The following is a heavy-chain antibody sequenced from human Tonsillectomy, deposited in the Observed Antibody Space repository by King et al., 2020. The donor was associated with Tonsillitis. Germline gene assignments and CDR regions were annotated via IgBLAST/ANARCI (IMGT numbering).Heavy chain of an antibody. CDR2: INPSDGST. CDR1: GYTFSSYY. J-gene: IGHJ5*02. Sequence: QLQLVQSGAEVEKPGASVKVSCKASGYTFSSYYMHWVRQAPGQGLEWMGIINPSDGSTYYAQKFQGRVTMTRDTSTSTVYMELSSLRSEDTAVYFCAREGIRGYQRYSWFDPWGQGTLVTVSS. D-gene: IGHD6-25*01. V-gene: IGHV1-46*01. CDR3: AREGIRGYQRYSWFDP.